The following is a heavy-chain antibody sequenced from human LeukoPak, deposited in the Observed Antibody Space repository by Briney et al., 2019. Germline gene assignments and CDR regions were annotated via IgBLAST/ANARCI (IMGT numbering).Heavy chain of an antibody. Sequence: GGSLRLSCAASGFTFSSYAMHWVRQAPGKGLEWVAVISYDGSNKYYADSVKGRFTISRDNSKNTLYLQMNSLRAEDTAVYYCARSADSSSWPPYYYYGMDVWGQGTTVTVSS. J-gene: IGHJ6*02. D-gene: IGHD6-13*01. CDR2: ISYDGSNK. V-gene: IGHV3-30-3*01. CDR1: GFTFSSYA. CDR3: ARSADSSSWPPYYYYGMDV.